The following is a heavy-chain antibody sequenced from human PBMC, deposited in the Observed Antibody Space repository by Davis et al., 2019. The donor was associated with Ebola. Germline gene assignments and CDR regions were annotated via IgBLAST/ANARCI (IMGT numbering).Heavy chain of an antibody. Sequence: ASVKVSCKASGYSFTDYHILWVRQAPGQGLEWMGWINPNSGGTNYAQKFQGRVTMTRDTSISTAYMEVSRLRSDDTAVYYCATPVVSGSYYHYFDYWGQGTLVTVSS. J-gene: IGHJ4*02. CDR1: GYSFTDYH. V-gene: IGHV1-2*02. CDR2: INPNSGGT. CDR3: ATPVVSGSYYHYFDY. D-gene: IGHD1-26*01.